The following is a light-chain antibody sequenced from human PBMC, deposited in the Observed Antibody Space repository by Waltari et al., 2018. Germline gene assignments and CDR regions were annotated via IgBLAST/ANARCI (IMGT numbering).Light chain of an antibody. CDR3: HQRANWPGT. J-gene: IGKJ1*01. Sequence: ETVLTQAPATVSLSPGERATLSCRASQGISSYLAWYQQKPGQAPRLLIYYASNRATGVPARFSGSGSGTDFTLTISSLEPEDFAVYYCHQRANWPGTFGQGTKVEIK. CDR2: YAS. V-gene: IGKV3-11*01. CDR1: QGISSY.